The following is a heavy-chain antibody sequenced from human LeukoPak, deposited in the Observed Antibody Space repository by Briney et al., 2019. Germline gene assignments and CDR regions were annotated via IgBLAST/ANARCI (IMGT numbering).Heavy chain of an antibody. Sequence: PGGSLRHSYAAPVFPFSRYAMGWDRQAPGKGLEGVSAISGSGGSKYEADSVKGRFTISRDNSKKTLYMQMNSLRVDDTAVYYCAKFGSVEWLPTIPNFDYCGQGTLVTVSS. D-gene: IGHD3-3*01. J-gene: IGHJ4*02. CDR2: ISGSGGSK. V-gene: IGHV3-23*01. CDR1: VFPFSRYA. CDR3: AKFGSVEWLPTIPNFDY.